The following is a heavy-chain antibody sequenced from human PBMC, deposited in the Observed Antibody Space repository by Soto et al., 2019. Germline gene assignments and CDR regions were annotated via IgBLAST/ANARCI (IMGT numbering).Heavy chain of an antibody. CDR2: TYFRSKWYN. V-gene: IGHV6-1*01. J-gene: IGHJ5*02. CDR3: AKGDNLGPKTGYAFDP. D-gene: IGHD5-12*01. CDR1: GDSVSSNTAS. Sequence: XHTLSLTFAISGDSVSSNTASWNWIRQSPSRGLEWLGRTYFRSKWYNDYAVSVKSRIIINPDTSKNQFSLQLNSVTPEDTAVYFCAKGDNLGPKTGYAFDPWGQGIMVTVSS.